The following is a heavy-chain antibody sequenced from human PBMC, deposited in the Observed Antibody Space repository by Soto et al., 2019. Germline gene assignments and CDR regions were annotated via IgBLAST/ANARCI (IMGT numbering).Heavy chain of an antibody. J-gene: IGHJ4*02. CDR3: ARDLPYYDSSGYYPYYFDY. CDR1: GFTFSSYS. CDR2: ISSSSSTI. V-gene: IGHV3-48*01. D-gene: IGHD3-22*01. Sequence: EVQLVESGGGLVQPGGSLRLSCAASGFTFSSYSMNWVRQAPGKALEWVSYISSSSSTIYYADSVKGRFTISRDNAKNSLYQQMNSLRAEDTAVYYCARDLPYYDSSGYYPYYFDYWGQGTLVTVSS.